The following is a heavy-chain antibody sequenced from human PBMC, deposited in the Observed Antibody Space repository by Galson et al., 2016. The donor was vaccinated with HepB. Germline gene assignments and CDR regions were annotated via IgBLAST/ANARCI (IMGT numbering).Heavy chain of an antibody. CDR2: IYSGGNT. Sequence: ETLSLTCTVSVAYISSSYWSWIRQTPGKGLEWVSLIYSGGNTLYADSVKGRFSISRDNSKNTLYLQMNSLSAEDTAVYYCARNPGASTWGWGQGTLVTVAS. V-gene: IGHV3-66*01. D-gene: IGHD6-13*01. CDR1: VAYISSSY. J-gene: IGHJ4*02. CDR3: ARNPGASTWG.